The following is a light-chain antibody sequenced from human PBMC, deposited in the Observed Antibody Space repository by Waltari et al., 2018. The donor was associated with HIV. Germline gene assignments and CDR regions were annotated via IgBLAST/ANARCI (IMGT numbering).Light chain of an antibody. CDR1: DRDVGFYNF. CDR2: EVD. Sequence: SDLTQPASLSGFLGQSITISCTGGDRDVGFYNFISWYQQQPGKVPKLFISEVDTRASGIPGRFSGSKSGNTASLTISGLQIEDEGLYFCASYTADDTILFGGGTTVTVL. CDR3: ASYTADDTIL. J-gene: IGLJ2*01. V-gene: IGLV2-14*01.